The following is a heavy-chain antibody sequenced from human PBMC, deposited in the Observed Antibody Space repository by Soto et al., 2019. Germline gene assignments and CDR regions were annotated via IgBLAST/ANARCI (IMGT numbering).Heavy chain of an antibody. CDR1: GGSISSSSYY. CDR2: IYYSGST. CDR3: ARHRYYDSSGPFGVAY. D-gene: IGHD3-22*01. V-gene: IGHV4-39*01. Sequence: QLQLQESGPGLVKPSETLSLTCTVSGGSISSSSYYWGWIRQPPGKGLEWIGSIYYSGSTYYNPSLKSRVTISVDTSKNQFSLKLSSVTAADTAVYYCARHRYYDSSGPFGVAYWGQGTLVTVSS. J-gene: IGHJ4*02.